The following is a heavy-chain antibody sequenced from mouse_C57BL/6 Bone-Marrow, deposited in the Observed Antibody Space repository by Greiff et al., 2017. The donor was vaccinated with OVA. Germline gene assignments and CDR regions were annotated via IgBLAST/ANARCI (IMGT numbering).Heavy chain of an antibody. CDR2: IDPNSGGT. D-gene: IGHD2-4*01. J-gene: IGHJ4*01. CDR3: ARRMRLRRDDAMDY. Sequence: VQLQQSGAELVKPGASVKLSCKASGYTFTSYWMHWVKQRPGRGLEWIGRIDPNSGGTKYNEKFKSKATLTVDKPSSTAYMQLSSLTSEDSAVYYCARRMRLRRDDAMDYWGQGTSVTVSS. CDR1: GYTFTSYW. V-gene: IGHV1-72*01.